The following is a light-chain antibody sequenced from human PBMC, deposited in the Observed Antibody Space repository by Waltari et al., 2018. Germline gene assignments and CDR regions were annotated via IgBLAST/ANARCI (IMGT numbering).Light chain of an antibody. CDR3: HQYNHWPPFT. CDR1: QSVGNN. V-gene: IGKV3-15*01. J-gene: IGKJ3*01. CDR2: GAS. Sequence: EIEMTQSPATLSVSPGERVTLSCRASQSVGNNLAWYQQRPGQAPRLLIYGASTRATDISDRFSGSGSGTDFTLTISALQSEDLAVYYCHQYNHWPPFTFGPGTKVEIK.